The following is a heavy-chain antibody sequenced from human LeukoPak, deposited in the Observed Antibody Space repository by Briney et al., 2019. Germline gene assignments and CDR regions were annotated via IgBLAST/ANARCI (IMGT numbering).Heavy chain of an antibody. J-gene: IGHJ4*02. V-gene: IGHV3-30*18. CDR3: AKDSSVEGNQHKDC. CDR2: ISYDGSNK. D-gene: IGHD6-19*01. Sequence: PGGSLRLSCAASGFTFSSYGMHWVRQAPGKGLEWVAVISYDGSNKYYADSVKGRFTISRDNSKNTLYLQMNSLRAEDTAVYYCAKDSSVEGNQHKDCWGQGTLVTVSS. CDR1: GFTFSSYG.